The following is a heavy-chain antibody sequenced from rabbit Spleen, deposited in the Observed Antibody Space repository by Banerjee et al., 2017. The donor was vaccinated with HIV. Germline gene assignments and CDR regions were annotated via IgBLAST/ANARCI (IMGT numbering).Heavy chain of an antibody. V-gene: IGHV1S7*01. CDR3: ARAPYAGIAVYGYAQNL. Sequence: QVEESGGDLVKPEGSLTLTCTASGFSFNSFHYICWVRQAPGKGLEWIGYIDPIFGTTHYASWVNGRFTISSDNAQNTVDLQLNSLTAADTATYFCARAPYAGIAVYGYAQNLWGQGTLVTVS. CDR1: GFSFNSFHY. CDR2: IDPIFGTT. J-gene: IGHJ4*01. D-gene: IGHD6-1*01.